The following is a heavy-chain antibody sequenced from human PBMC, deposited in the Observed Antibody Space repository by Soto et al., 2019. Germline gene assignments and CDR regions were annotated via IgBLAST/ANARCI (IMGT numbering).Heavy chain of an antibody. CDR1: GASISSTTSGNW. Sequence: QAHLQESGPVLVRPSGTLSLTCAVSGASISSTTSGNWWSWVRQPPRKGLEWIGEIYHSGSTNYNPSLTSRVTMSVDNPTNQFSLELTSVTAAYTAVYYCARMVGATLVDFWGQGTLVTV. J-gene: IGHJ4*02. V-gene: IGHV4-4*02. CDR3: ARMVGATLVDF. CDR2: IYHSGST. D-gene: IGHD1-26*01.